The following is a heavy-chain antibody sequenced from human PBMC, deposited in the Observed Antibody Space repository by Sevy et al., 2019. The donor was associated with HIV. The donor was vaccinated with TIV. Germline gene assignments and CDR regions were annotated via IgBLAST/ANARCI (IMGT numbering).Heavy chain of an antibody. CDR1: GFTFSSYG. J-gene: IGHJ4*02. Sequence: GGSLRLSCEASGFTFSSYGMHWVRQAPGKGLEWVAIIWSDGAYKYYADSVKGRFTISRDNSKNTLYLQMDSLRAEDTAVYFCARGGYYYDNTAYYPFDYWGQGTLVTVSS. D-gene: IGHD3-22*01. CDR3: ARGGYYYDNTAYYPFDY. CDR2: IWSDGAYK. V-gene: IGHV3-33*01.